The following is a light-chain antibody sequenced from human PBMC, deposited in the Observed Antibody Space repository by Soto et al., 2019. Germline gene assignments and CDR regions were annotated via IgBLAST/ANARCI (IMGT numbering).Light chain of an antibody. CDR2: SVS. CDR1: SSDVGAYNS. V-gene: IGLV2-14*03. Sequence: QSVLTQPAPVSGSPGQSITISCTGTSSDVGAYNSVSWYQQHPDKAPKLIIFSVSYRSSGVSDRFSGSKSDNTASLTISGLRTEDEADYYCSSSTSSSTYLFGTGTKPTVL. J-gene: IGLJ1*01. CDR3: SSSTSSSTYL.